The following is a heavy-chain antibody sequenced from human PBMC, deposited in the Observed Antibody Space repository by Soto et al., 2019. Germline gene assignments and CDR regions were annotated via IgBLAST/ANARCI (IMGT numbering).Heavy chain of an antibody. CDR1: GYTFTSYG. CDR3: ARDPGITISSDAFDI. D-gene: IGHD3-9*01. Sequence: ASVKVSCKASGYTFTSYGISWVRQATGQGLEWMGWISAYNGNTNYAQKLQGRVTMTTDTSTSTAYMELRSLRSDDTAVYYCARDPGITISSDAFDIWGQGTMVTVSS. CDR2: ISAYNGNT. J-gene: IGHJ3*02. V-gene: IGHV1-18*01.